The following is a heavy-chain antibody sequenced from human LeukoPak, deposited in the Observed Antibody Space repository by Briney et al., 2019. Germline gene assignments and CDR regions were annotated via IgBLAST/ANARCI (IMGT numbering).Heavy chain of an antibody. CDR3: ARDPDCSSTTCYGSWFDP. CDR2: IYHSGNT. J-gene: IGHJ5*02. CDR1: GGSIKSSGYY. V-gene: IGHV4-39*07. Sequence: PSETLSLTCSVSGGSIKSSGYYWGWIRQPPGKGLEWIGSIYHSGNTYYDSSLKSRVTILVDTSKNQFSLRLSSMTAADTAVYYCARDPDCSSTTCYGSWFDPWGQGTVVTVSS. D-gene: IGHD2-2*01.